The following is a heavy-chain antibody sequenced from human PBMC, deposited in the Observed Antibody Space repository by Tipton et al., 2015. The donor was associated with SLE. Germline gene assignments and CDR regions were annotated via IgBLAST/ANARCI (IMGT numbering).Heavy chain of an antibody. D-gene: IGHD3-16*01. V-gene: IGHV4-61*02. Sequence: TLSLTCTVSGGSISSGSYYWRWIRQPAGKGLEWIGRIYTSGSTNYNPSLKSRVTISVDTSKNQFSLKLSSVTAADTAVYYCARGGPDYGGYWGQGTLVTVSS. CDR2: IYTSGST. CDR1: GGSISSGSYY. CDR3: ARGGPDYGGY. J-gene: IGHJ4*02.